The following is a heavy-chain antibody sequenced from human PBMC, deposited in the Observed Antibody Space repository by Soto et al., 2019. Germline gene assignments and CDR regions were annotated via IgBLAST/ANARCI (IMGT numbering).Heavy chain of an antibody. V-gene: IGHV4-31*03. CDR2: IYYSGST. CDR1: GGSISSGGYY. CDR3: ARVSYGDPGSYFDY. J-gene: IGHJ4*02. Sequence: QVQLQESGPGLVKPSQTLSLTCTVSGGSISSGGYYWSWIRQHPGKGLEWIGYIYYSGSTYYNPSLTSRFTISVDTSKNQFSLKLSSVTAADTAVYYCARVSYGDPGSYFDYWGQGTLVTVSS. D-gene: IGHD4-17*01.